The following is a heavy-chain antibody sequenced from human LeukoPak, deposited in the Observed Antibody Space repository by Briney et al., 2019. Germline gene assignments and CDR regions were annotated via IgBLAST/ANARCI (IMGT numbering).Heavy chain of an antibody. CDR1: GYTLTSYY. CDR2: INPSGGST. Sequence: GASVTVSCTASGYTLTSYYMHWVRQAPGQGLEWMGIINPSGGSTSYAQKFQGRVTMTRDTSTSTVYMELSSLRSEDTAVYYCARAAVVVTATAFDYWGQGTLVTVSS. D-gene: IGHD2-21*02. V-gene: IGHV1-46*01. J-gene: IGHJ4*02. CDR3: ARAAVVVTATAFDY.